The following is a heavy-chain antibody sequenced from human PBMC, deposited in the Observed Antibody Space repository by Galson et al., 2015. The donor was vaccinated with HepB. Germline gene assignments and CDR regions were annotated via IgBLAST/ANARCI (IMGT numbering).Heavy chain of an antibody. CDR2: ISGSGGST. CDR1: GFTFSSYA. CDR3: AKVPPFRSSTSRKVVGARSYYFDY. Sequence: SLRLSCAASGFTFSSYAMSWVRQAPGKGLEWVSAISGSGGSTYYADSVKGRFTISRDNSKNTLYLQMNSLRAEDTAVYYCAKVPPFRSSTSRKVVGARSYYFDYWGQGTLVTVSS. D-gene: IGHD2-2*01. V-gene: IGHV3-23*01. J-gene: IGHJ4*02.